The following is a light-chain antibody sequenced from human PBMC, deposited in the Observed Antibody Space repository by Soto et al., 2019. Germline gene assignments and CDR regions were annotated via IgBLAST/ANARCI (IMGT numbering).Light chain of an antibody. CDR3: CSYAGSTTFVV. V-gene: IGLV2-8*01. CDR2: EGS. Sequence: QSVLTQPPSASGSPGQSVTISCTGTSSDVGGSNHVSWYQQYPGKTPKLMIYEGSKRPSGVPNRFSGSKSGNTASLTVSGLQAEDEADYYCCSYAGSTTFVVFGGGTKLTVL. CDR1: SSDVGGSNH. J-gene: IGLJ2*01.